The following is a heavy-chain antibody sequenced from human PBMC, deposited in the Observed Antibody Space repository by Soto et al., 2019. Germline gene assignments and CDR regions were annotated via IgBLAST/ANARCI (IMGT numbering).Heavy chain of an antibody. D-gene: IGHD4-4*01. J-gene: IGHJ4*02. CDR1: ADSLTTHY. Sequence: PSETLSLTCSFSADSLTTHYFTWIRQSPEKGQERNGYMHYTGFSHYNPSLNSLLTISVDKSKNQFTLPPTSVTVSDTAVYHRAPSYGNACNPFWGQETQVTFSS. V-gene: IGHV4-59*03. CDR3: APSYGNACNPF. CDR2: MHYTGFS.